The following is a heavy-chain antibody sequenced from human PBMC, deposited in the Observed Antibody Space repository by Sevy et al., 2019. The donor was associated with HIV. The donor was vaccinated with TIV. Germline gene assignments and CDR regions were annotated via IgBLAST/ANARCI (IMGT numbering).Heavy chain of an antibody. CDR1: GFTFSSNS. D-gene: IGHD6-19*01. J-gene: IGHJ4*02. Sequence: RGYLRLSCAASGFTFSSNSMNWVRQAPGKGLERVSSISSRGSYIYYADSVKGRFTISRYNAKNSLYLQINSLRAEDTAVYYWPSLSLAVAGDNFDCWGQGTLVSVSS. V-gene: IGHV3-21*01. CDR3: PSLSLAVAGDNFDC. CDR2: ISSRGSYI.